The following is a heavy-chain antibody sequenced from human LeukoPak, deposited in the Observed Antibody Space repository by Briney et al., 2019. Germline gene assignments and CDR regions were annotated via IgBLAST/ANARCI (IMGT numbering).Heavy chain of an antibody. CDR3: ARDGEYYDSSGYYSNWFDP. V-gene: IGHV1-69*05. CDR1: GGTFSSYA. Sequence: SVKVSCKASGGTFSSYAISWVRQAPGQGLEWMGGIIPIFGTANYAQKFQGRVTITTDESTSTAYMELSSLRSEGTAVYYCARDGEYYDSSGYYSNWFDPWGQGTLVTVSS. J-gene: IGHJ5*02. CDR2: IIPIFGTA. D-gene: IGHD3-22*01.